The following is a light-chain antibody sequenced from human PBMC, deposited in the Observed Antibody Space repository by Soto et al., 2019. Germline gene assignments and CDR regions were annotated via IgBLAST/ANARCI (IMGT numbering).Light chain of an antibody. CDR2: DAS. Sequence: EIVLTQSQDTLSLSPGESATLSWRASQSISTYLAWYQQKPGQAPRLLIYDASNRATGIPARFSGSGSGTDFTLTISSLEPEDFAVYYCQQRSNWPPITFGQGTRLEIK. CDR1: QSISTY. CDR3: QQRSNWPPIT. J-gene: IGKJ5*01. V-gene: IGKV3-11*01.